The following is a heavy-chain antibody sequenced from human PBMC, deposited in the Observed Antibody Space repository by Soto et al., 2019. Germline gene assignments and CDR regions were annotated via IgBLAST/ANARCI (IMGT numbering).Heavy chain of an antibody. CDR3: ERHQKLAERLYALDY. CDR1: GYNFPYFW. V-gene: IGHV5-10-1*01. CDR2: IDPSDSYT. J-gene: IGHJ4*02. Sequence: PGESLKISCEGSGYNFPYFWITWVRQMPGKGLEWMGTIDPSDSYTDYSPSFQGHVSLSADKSSSTAYLQWSSLKASDTAMYYCERHQKLAERLYALDYWGQGTPVTVSS. D-gene: IGHD1-1*01.